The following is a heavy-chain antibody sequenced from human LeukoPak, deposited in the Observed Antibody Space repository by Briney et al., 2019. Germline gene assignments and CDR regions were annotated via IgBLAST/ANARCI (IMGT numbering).Heavy chain of an antibody. J-gene: IGHJ5*02. Sequence: GGSLRLSCEASGFAFNTFWMTWVRQAPGKGLEWVANIKQGGGEKHYVDSVRGRFTISRDNTKNFVYLQMDSLRTEDTAVYYCARHILYRLDPWGQGTLVTVSS. CDR1: GFAFNTFW. CDR2: IKQGGGEK. CDR3: ARHILYRLDP. V-gene: IGHV3-7*01. D-gene: IGHD2-8*01.